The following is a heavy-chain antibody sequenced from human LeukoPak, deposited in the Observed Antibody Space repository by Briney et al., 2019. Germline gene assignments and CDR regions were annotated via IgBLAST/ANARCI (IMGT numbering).Heavy chain of an antibody. CDR2: ISAYNGNT. J-gene: IGHJ4*02. V-gene: IGHV1-18*01. CDR3: ARNSELLGSGSLIDY. D-gene: IGHD3-10*01. CDR1: GYTFTSYG. Sequence: GASVKVSCKASGYTFTSYGISWVRQAPGQGLEWMGWISAYNGNTNYAQKLQGRVTMTTDTSTSTAYMELRSLRSDDTAVYYCARNSELLGSGSLIDYWGQGTLVTVSS.